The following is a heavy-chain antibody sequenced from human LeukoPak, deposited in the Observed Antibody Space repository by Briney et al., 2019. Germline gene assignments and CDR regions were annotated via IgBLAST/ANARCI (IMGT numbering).Heavy chain of an antibody. CDR2: IYTSGST. V-gene: IGHV4-4*07. D-gene: IGHD6-13*01. CDR3: ARDPSSWGRFDY. CDR1: GASISSYY. J-gene: IGHJ4*02. Sequence: PSETLSLTCNVSGASISSYYWSWIRQPPGKGLEWIGRIYTSGSTNYNPSLKSRVTMSVDTSKNQFSLKLSSVTAADTAVYYCARDPSSWGRFDYWGQGTLVTVSS.